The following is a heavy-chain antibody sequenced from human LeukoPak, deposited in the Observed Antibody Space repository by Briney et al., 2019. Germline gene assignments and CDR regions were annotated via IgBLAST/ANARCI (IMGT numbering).Heavy chain of an antibody. V-gene: IGHV3-74*01. CDR1: GFTFSSYW. CDR2: INSDGSST. CDR3: ARGHGEFQDY. Sequence: HPGGSLRLSCAASGFTFSSYWMHWVRQAPGEGLMWVSRINSDGSSTSYADSVKGRFTISRDNAKNTLYLQMNSLRAEDTAVYYCARGHGEFQDYWGQGTLVTVSS. D-gene: IGHD3-10*01. J-gene: IGHJ4*02.